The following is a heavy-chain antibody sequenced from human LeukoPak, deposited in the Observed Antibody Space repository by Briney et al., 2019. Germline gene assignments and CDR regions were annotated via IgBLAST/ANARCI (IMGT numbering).Heavy chain of an antibody. CDR3: ARHLLGYYYGSGSPIAVAFDI. Sequence: SETLSLTCTVSGGSISSSSYYWGWIRQPPGKGLEWIGSIYYSGSTYYNPSLKSRVTISVDTSKNQFSLKLSSVTAADTAVYYCARHLLGYYYGSGSPIAVAFDIWGQGTMVTVSS. J-gene: IGHJ3*02. CDR1: GGSISSSSYY. CDR2: IYYSGST. D-gene: IGHD3-10*01. V-gene: IGHV4-39*01.